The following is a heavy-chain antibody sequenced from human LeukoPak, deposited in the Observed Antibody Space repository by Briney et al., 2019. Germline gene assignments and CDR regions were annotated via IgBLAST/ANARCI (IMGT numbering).Heavy chain of an antibody. CDR2: IYYSGST. CDR3: ALQRGIAAAGNYYYYGMDV. D-gene: IGHD6-13*01. CDR1: GGSISSYY. Sequence: SETLSLTCTVSGGSISSYYWSWIQQPPGKGLEWIGYIYYSGSTNYNPSLKSRVTISVDTSKNQFSLKLSSVTAADTAVYYCALQRGIAAAGNYYYYGMDVWGQGTTVTVSS. J-gene: IGHJ6*02. V-gene: IGHV4-59*01.